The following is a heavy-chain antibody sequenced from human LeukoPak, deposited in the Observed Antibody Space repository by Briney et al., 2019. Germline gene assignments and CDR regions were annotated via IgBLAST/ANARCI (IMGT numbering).Heavy chain of an antibody. Sequence: SETLSLTCTVSGGSISSYYWSWIRQPPGKGLEWIGYIYYSGHTNYNPSLKSRATISVDTSKNQSSLKLTSVTAADTAVYYCARIGDSVTTLRSYYFDYWGQGTLVTVSS. CDR1: GGSISSYY. V-gene: IGHV4-59*01. CDR3: ARIGDSVTTLRSYYFDY. J-gene: IGHJ4*02. CDR2: IYYSGHT. D-gene: IGHD4-17*01.